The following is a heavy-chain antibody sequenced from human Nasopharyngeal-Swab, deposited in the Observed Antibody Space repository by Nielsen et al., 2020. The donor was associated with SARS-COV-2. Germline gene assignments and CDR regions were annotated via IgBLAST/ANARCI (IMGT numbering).Heavy chain of an antibody. CDR3: ARVPGFGEFY. Sequence: GESLKISCAASGFTFSSYAMHWVRQAPGKGLEWVAVISYDGSNKYYADSVKGRFTISRDNAKNSLYLQMNSLRAEDTAVYYCARVPGFGEFYWGQGTLVTVSS. V-gene: IGHV3-30-3*01. J-gene: IGHJ4*02. CDR1: GFTFSSYA. D-gene: IGHD3-10*01. CDR2: ISYDGSNK.